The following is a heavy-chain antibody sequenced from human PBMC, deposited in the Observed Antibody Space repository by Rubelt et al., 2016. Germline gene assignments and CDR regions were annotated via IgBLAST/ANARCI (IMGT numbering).Heavy chain of an antibody. V-gene: IGHV3-23*01. Sequence: KGLEWVSALSNSGATTYYADSVKGRFTISRDNSKSSLYLQINSLRAEDTAVYSCARVKGRLFGSGSYAGLDYWGQGTLVTVSS. CDR3: ARVKGRLFGSGSYAGLDY. CDR2: LSNSGATT. J-gene: IGHJ4*02. D-gene: IGHD3-10*01.